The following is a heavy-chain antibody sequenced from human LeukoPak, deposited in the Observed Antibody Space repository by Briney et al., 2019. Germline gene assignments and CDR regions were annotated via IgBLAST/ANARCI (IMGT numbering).Heavy chain of an antibody. CDR2: ISSTSSTI. V-gene: IGHV3-48*02. CDR1: GFTFSSYA. Sequence: PGGSLRLSCAASGFTFSSYAMSWVRQAPGKGLEWVSYISSTSSTIYYADSVKGRFTISRDNANNSLCLQMNRLRDEDTVVYYCARTRLNDYWGQGTLVTVSS. J-gene: IGHJ4*02. CDR3: ARTRLNDY.